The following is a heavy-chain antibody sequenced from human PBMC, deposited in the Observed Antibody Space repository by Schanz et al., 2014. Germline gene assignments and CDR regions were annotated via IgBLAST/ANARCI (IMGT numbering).Heavy chain of an antibody. D-gene: IGHD3-10*01. CDR2: ISSSSSTI. V-gene: IGHV3-48*01. Sequence: EVHLVESGGGLVQPGGSLRLSCAASGITFSSHSFNWVRQAPGKGLEWVAYISSSSSTIHYADSVKGRFTISRDNAKNSLYLQMDSLRAEDTAVYYCAKGRFGELSAFDIWGQGTMVTVSS. CDR3: AKGRFGELSAFDI. CDR1: GITFSSHS. J-gene: IGHJ3*02.